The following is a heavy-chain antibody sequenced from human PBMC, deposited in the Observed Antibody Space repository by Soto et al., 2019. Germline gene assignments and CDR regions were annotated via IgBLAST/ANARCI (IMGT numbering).Heavy chain of an antibody. CDR3: ARVGGYTSGWYLDYFDY. Sequence: SETLSLTCAVYGGSFANYYWNWIRQPPGKGLEWIGEINYSGSTDYNPSLESRVTISVDTSKNQFSLNLSTVTAADTAIYYCARVGGYTSGWYLDYFDYWGQGTVVTVSS. V-gene: IGHV4-34*01. CDR1: GGSFANYY. CDR2: INYSGST. D-gene: IGHD6-19*01. J-gene: IGHJ4*02.